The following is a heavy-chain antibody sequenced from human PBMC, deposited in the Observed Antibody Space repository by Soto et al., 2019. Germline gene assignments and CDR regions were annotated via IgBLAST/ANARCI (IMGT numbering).Heavy chain of an antibody. Sequence: GGSLRLSCAASGLTFSSHTMNWVRQAPGKGLEWISYITSTSSTKNYADSVKGRFTISRDNANNSLYLQMNSLRDEDTAVYYCVRRITMVRGPYYYSAMDVWGQGTTVTVS. D-gene: IGHD3-10*01. V-gene: IGHV3-48*02. J-gene: IGHJ6*02. CDR2: ITSTSSTK. CDR3: VRRITMVRGPYYYSAMDV. CDR1: GLTFSSHT.